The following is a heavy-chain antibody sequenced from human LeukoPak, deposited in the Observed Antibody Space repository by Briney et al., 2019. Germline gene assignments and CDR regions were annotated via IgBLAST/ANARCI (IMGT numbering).Heavy chain of an antibody. J-gene: IGHJ4*02. CDR2: ISWNSGSI. Sequence: GGSLRLSCAGSGFIFNNYAMHWVPQPPGKGLEWVSGISWNSGSIDYADSVKGRFTISRDNAKNSLYLQMNSLRVEDTAFYYCAKDNRRHYTSGPNPDSLHWGQGALVTVSS. V-gene: IGHV3-9*01. CDR1: GFIFNNYA. D-gene: IGHD6-19*01. CDR3: AKDNRRHYTSGPNPDSLH.